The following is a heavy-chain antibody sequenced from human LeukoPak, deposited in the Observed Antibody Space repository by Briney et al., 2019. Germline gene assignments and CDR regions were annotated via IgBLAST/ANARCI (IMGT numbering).Heavy chain of an antibody. D-gene: IGHD3/OR15-3a*01. CDR3: ARGDSNPY. V-gene: IGHV3-30-3*01. Sequence: GRSLRLSCAASGFTFSSYAMHWVRQAPGKGLEWVAVISYDGSNKYHADSVKGRFTISRDNSKNTLYLQMNSLRAEDTAVYYCARGDSNPYWGQGTLVTVSS. CDR2: ISYDGSNK. CDR1: GFTFSSYA. J-gene: IGHJ4*02.